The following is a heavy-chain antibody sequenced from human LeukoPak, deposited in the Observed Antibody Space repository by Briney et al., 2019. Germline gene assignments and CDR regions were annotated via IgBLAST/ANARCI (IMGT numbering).Heavy chain of an antibody. V-gene: IGHV1-69*05. CDR3: ARDGYYDTLPCAY. D-gene: IGHD3-22*01. CDR1: GYSFTSYW. Sequence: KISCKGSGYSFTSYWIGWVRQAPGQGLEWMGRIIPIFGTANYAQKFQGRVTITTDESTSTAYMELSSLRSEDTAVYYCARDGYYDTLPCAYWGQGTLVTVSS. J-gene: IGHJ4*02. CDR2: IIPIFGTA.